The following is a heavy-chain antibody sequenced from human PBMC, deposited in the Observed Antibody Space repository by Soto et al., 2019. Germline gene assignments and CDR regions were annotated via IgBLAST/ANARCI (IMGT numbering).Heavy chain of an antibody. D-gene: IGHD2-21*02. J-gene: IGHJ3*01. CDR3: ARVCGGDCGNAFDV. V-gene: IGHV3-33*05. CDR1: GFTFSAYG. CDR2: ISFDSRDK. Sequence: QVQLEESGGGVVQPGRSLRLCCAASGFTFSAYGIHWVRQAPGKGLEWVATISFDSRDKLYVDSMNGRLTISRENSRNTVYLQMDSLRAEDTAVYYCARVCGGDCGNAFDVWGQGTVVTVSS.